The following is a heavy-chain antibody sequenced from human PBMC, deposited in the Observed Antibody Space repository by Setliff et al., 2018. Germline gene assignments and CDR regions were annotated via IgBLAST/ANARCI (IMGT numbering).Heavy chain of an antibody. V-gene: IGHV1-18*01. J-gene: IGHJ3*02. Sequence: VASVKVSCKASGYTFTSYGISWVRQAPGQGLEWMGWMNPNSGNTGYAQKPQGRVTMTTDTSTNTAYMEVRSLGSDDTAMYYCARVLFHCSSTSCYLDAFDIWGQGTMVTVSS. CDR2: MNPNSGNT. CDR1: GYTFTSYG. D-gene: IGHD2-2*01. CDR3: ARVLFHCSSTSCYLDAFDI.